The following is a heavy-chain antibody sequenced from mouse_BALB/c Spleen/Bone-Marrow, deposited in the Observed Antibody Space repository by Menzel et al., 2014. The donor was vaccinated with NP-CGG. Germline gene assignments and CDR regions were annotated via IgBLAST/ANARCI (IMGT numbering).Heavy chain of an antibody. D-gene: IGHD2-1*01. Sequence: VQGVESGPGLVAPSQSLSITCTVSGFSLTGYGVNWVRQPPGKGLEWLGMIWGDGSTDYNSALKSRLSNSKDNSKSQVFLKMNSLQADDTARYYCARGGNYYAMDYWGQGTSVTVSS. V-gene: IGHV2-6-7*01. CDR1: GFSLTGYG. CDR2: IWGDGST. J-gene: IGHJ4*01. CDR3: ARGGNYYAMDY.